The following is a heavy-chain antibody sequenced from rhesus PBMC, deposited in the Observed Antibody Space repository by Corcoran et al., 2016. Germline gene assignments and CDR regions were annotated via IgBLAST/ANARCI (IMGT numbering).Heavy chain of an antibody. Sequence: QVQLQESGPGLVKPSETLPLTCAVSGVSLYGNYWTWIRQSPGKGLEWIGYISGNSETTSYNPSLMGRITISKAPSQNQFSLMVTSVTAADTAVYYCARDAIPLDVWGRGVLVTVSS. J-gene: IGHJ5-2*02. CDR3: ARDAIPLDV. V-gene: IGHV4-147*01. CDR2: ISGNSETT. CDR1: GVSLYGNY.